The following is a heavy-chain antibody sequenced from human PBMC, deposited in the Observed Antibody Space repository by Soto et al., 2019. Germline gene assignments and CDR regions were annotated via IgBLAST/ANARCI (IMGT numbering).Heavy chain of an antibody. CDR1: GGSFRNYV. V-gene: IGHV1-69*01. J-gene: IGHJ4*02. D-gene: IGHD3-3*01. Sequence: QVQLVQSGAEVKKPGSSVKVSCKASGGSFRNYVFSWVRQAPGQGLEWMGGIIPIFERTRYAQKFQGRVTITADETTSTAYMELSSLRSEDTAVYYCVRAQRSLEWLCSFDYWGQGTLVTVSS. CDR3: VRAQRSLEWLCSFDY. CDR2: IIPIFERT.